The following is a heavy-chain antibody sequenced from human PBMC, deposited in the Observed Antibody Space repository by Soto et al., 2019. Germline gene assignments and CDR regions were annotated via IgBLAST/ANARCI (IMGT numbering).Heavy chain of an antibody. J-gene: IGHJ4*02. Sequence: QVQLVQSGAEVKRPGSSVKVSCESSGDTFNSYVISWVRQAPGQGLEWVGGIIPIIGVTHYAQKFQGRVTISALSSTGTAYMELTNLGFEDTALYYCARESLGAKGADHWGQGTLVTVSS. V-gene: IGHV1-69*17. CDR1: GDTFNSYV. D-gene: IGHD3-16*01. CDR3: ARESLGAKGADH. CDR2: IIPIIGVT.